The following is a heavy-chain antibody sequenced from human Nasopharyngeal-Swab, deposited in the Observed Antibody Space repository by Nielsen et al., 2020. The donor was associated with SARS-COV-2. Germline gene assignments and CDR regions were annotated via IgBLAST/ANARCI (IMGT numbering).Heavy chain of an antibody. CDR3: AGFTVVTPDDAFDI. CDR1: GYSFTSYW. J-gene: IGHJ3*02. D-gene: IGHD4-23*01. Sequence: KVSCTGSGYSFTSYWIGWVRQMPGKGLEWMGIIYPGDSDTRYSPSFQGQVTISADKSISTAYLQWSSLKASDTAMYYCAGFTVVTPDDAFDIWGQGTMVTVSS. V-gene: IGHV5-51*01. CDR2: IYPGDSDT.